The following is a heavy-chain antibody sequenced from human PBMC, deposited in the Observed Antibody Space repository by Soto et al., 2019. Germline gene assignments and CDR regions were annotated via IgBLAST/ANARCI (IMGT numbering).Heavy chain of an antibody. CDR2: ISATGAST. CDR1: GFAFISFA. J-gene: IGHJ4*02. CDR3: ALRGYNSYFFDY. Sequence: GGSLRLSCAASGFAFISFAMIWCGHSPGKGREWVSIISATGASTNYADSVKGRFTLSRDSSKNTLYLQMNSLRAEDTAVYYCALRGYNSYFFDYWGQGTLVTVS. V-gene: IGHV3-23*01. D-gene: IGHD5-12*01.